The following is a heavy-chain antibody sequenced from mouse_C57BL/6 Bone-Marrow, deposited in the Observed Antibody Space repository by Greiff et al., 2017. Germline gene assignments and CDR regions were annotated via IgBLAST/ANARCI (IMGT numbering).Heavy chain of an antibody. CDR1: GYTFTSYW. V-gene: IGHV1-64*01. CDR2: IHPNSGST. J-gene: IGHJ2*01. D-gene: IGHD1-1*01. CDR3: ARAYGSSYRFDY. Sequence: VQLQQSGAELVKPGASVKLSCKASGYTFTSYWMHWVKQRPGQGLEWIGMIHPNSGSTNYNEKFKSKATLTVDKSSSTAYMQLSSLTSEDSAVYYCARAYGSSYRFDYWGQGTTLTVSS.